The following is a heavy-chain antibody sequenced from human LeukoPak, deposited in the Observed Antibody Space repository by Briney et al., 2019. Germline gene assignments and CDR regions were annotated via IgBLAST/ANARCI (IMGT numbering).Heavy chain of an antibody. CDR1: GGSFSGYY. CDR3: ARVRGVSSLALGPRANWFDP. D-gene: IGHD3-10*01. CDR2: INHSGST. J-gene: IGHJ5*02. V-gene: IGHV4-34*01. Sequence: TSETLSLTCAVYGGSFSGYYWSWIRQPPGKGLEWIGEINHSGSTNYNPSLKSRVTISVDTSKNQFSLKLSSVTAADTAVYYCARVRGVSSLALGPRANWFDPWGQGTLVTVSS.